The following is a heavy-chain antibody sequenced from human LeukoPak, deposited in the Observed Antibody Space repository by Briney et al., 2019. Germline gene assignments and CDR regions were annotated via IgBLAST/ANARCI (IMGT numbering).Heavy chain of an antibody. CDR2: ISSSSSYI. D-gene: IGHD6-19*01. V-gene: IGHV3-21*01. J-gene: IGHJ4*02. CDR3: ARDSYSSGWYDY. Sequence: GGSLRLSCAASGFTFSSYSMNWVRQAPGQGLEGVSSISSSSSYIYYADSVKGRFTISRDNAKNSLYLQMNSLRAEDTAVYYCARDSYSSGWYDYWGQGTLVTVSS. CDR1: GFTFSSYS.